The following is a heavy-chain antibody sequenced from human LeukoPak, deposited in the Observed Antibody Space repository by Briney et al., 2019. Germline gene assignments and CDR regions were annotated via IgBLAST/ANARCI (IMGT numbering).Heavy chain of an antibody. V-gene: IGHV4-4*07. CDR1: GGSISSYY. Sequence: SETLSLTCTVSGGSISSYYWSWIRQPAGKGLEWIGRIYTSGSTNYNPSLKSRVTMSVDTSKNQFSLKLSSVPAADTAVYYCATHPPPPLIAVAGYYFDYWGQGTLVTVSS. CDR2: IYTSGST. J-gene: IGHJ4*02. CDR3: ATHPPPPLIAVAGYYFDY. D-gene: IGHD6-19*01.